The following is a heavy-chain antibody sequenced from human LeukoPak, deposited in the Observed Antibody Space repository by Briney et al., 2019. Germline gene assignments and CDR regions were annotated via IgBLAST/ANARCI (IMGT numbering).Heavy chain of an antibody. J-gene: IGHJ4*02. Sequence: SETLSLTCIVSGGSISSYYWSWIRQPAGKGLEWIGRIYTSGSTNYNPSLKSRVTMSVDTSKNQFSLKLSSVTAADTAVYYCARDPGSSSYYDSSGYLGGDYWGQGTLVTVSS. CDR2: IYTSGST. D-gene: IGHD3-22*01. V-gene: IGHV4-4*07. CDR1: GGSISSYY. CDR3: ARDPGSSSYYDSSGYLGGDY.